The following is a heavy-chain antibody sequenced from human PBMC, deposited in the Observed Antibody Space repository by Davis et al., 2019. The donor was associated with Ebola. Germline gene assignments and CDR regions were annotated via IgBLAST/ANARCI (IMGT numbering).Heavy chain of an antibody. V-gene: IGHV3-15*01. CDR3: SPDGAFGYGY. J-gene: IGHJ4*02. CDR1: GFTFSNAW. D-gene: IGHD3-16*01. CDR2: IKSKTDGGTT. Sequence: GESLKISCVASGFTFSNAWMAWVRQAPGKGLEWVGRIKSKTDGGTTDYAAPVKGRFTVSRDDSKNTLYLQMDSLKTEDTAVYYCSPDGAFGYGYWGQGTLVSVSS.